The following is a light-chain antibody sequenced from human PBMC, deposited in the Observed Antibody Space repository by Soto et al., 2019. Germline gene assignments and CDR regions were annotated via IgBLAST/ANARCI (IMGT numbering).Light chain of an antibody. J-gene: IGKJ4*01. CDR3: QQSYSTPLT. Sequence: DTPLTQSPSTLSGSVAQRLNIXCRASQSISVWWAWDQQKPGKAPKLLIYAASSLQSGVPSRFRGSGSGTDFTLTISSLQPEDVATDYCQQSYSTPLTFGGGTKVDIK. CDR1: QSISVW. V-gene: IGKV1-39*01. CDR2: AAS.